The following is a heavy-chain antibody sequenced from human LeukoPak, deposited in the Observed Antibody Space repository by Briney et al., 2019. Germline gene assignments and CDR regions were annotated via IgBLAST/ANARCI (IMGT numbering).Heavy chain of an antibody. D-gene: IGHD3-3*01. V-gene: IGHV3-30-3*01. CDR1: GFPFSSYA. CDR2: LSYGGTNK. Sequence: GGSLRLSCSASGFPFSSYAMHWVRQAPGKGLEWVAVLSYGGTNKYYADSVKGRFTISRDNSKNTMFLQMNSLRAEDTAVYHCARDRSGYANDAFDFWGQGTMVTVSS. CDR3: ARDRSGYANDAFDF. J-gene: IGHJ3*01.